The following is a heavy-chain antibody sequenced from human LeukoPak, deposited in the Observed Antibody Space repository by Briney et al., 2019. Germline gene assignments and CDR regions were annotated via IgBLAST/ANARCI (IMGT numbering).Heavy chain of an antibody. CDR2: IRSKANSYAT. V-gene: IGHV3-73*01. Sequence: GGSLRLSCAASGFIFSGSAMHWVRQASGKGLEWVGRIRSKANSYATAYAASVKGRFTISRDDSKNTAYLQMNSLKTEDTAVYYCTRLAVSSGTSEPNDYWGQGTLVTVSS. D-gene: IGHD6-25*01. CDR3: TRLAVSSGTSEPNDY. CDR1: GFIFSGSA. J-gene: IGHJ4*02.